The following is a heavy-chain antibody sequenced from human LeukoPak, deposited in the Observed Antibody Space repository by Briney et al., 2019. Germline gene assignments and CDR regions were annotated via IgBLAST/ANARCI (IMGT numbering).Heavy chain of an antibody. CDR3: ARSAPKRMTTVTTDDY. V-gene: IGHV4-39*07. CDR2: IYYSGST. D-gene: IGHD4-17*01. J-gene: IGHJ4*02. Sequence: ASETLSLTCTVSGGSISSSSYYWGWIRQPPGKGLEWIGSIYYSGSTYYNPSLKSRVTISVDTSKNQFSLKLSSVTAADTAVYYCARSAPKRMTTVTTDDYWGQGTLVTVSS. CDR1: GGSISSSSYY.